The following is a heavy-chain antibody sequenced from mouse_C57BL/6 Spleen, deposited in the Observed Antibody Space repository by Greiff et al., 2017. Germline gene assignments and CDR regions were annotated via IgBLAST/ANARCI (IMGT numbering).Heavy chain of an antibody. V-gene: IGHV1-64*01. Sequence: QVQLQQPGAELVKPGASVKLSCKASGYTFTSYWMHWVKQRPGQGLEWIGMIHPNSGSTNYNEKFKSKATLTVDKSSSTSYMQLISLTSEDSAVXYCARWGADYYGSSYAMDYWGQGTSVTVSS. CDR3: ARWGADYYGSSYAMDY. CDR2: IHPNSGST. D-gene: IGHD1-1*01. CDR1: GYTFTSYW. J-gene: IGHJ4*01.